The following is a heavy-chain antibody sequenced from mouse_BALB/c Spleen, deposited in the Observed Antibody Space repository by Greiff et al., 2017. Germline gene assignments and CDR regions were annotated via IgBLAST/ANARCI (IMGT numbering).Heavy chain of an antibody. J-gene: IGHJ3*01. CDR1: GYSFTGYF. V-gene: IGHV1-20*02. CDR2: INPYNGDT. CDR3: ARDGNGFAY. D-gene: IGHD2-1*01. Sequence: DVKLQESGPELVKPGASVKISCKASGYSFTGYFMNWVMQSHGKSLEWIGRINPYNGDTFYNQKFKGKATLTVDKSSSTAHMELRSLASEDSAVYYCARDGNGFAYWGQGTLVTVSA.